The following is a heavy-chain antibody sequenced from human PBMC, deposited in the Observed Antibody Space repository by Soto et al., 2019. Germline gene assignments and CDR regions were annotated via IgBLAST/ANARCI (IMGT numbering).Heavy chain of an antibody. V-gene: IGHV3-33*01. J-gene: IGHJ6*03. CDR2: IWYDGSNK. Sequence: PGGSLRLSCAASGFTFSSYGMHWVRQAPGKGLEWVAVIWYDGSNKYYADSVKGRFTISRDNSKNTLYLQMNSLRAEDTAVYYCARKQWLAHYYYYYYMDVWGKGTTVTVS. CDR3: ARKQWLAHYYYYYYMDV. D-gene: IGHD6-19*01. CDR1: GFTFSSYG.